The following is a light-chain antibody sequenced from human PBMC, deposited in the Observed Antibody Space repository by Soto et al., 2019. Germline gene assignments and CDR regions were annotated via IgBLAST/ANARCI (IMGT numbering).Light chain of an antibody. J-gene: IGKJ5*01. CDR1: QSISSY. CDR2: AAS. V-gene: IGKV1-39*01. Sequence: DIQMTQSPSSLSASVGDRVTITCRASQSISSYLNWYQQKPGKAPKLLIYAASSLQSGVPSRFSGSGSGTDFTLTISSLQPEYFATYYCQQSYSTPIPSGQATRLGIK. CDR3: QQSYSTPIP.